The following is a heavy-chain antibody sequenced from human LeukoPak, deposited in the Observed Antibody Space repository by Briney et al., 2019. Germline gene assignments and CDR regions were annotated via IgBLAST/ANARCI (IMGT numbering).Heavy chain of an antibody. J-gene: IGHJ4*02. V-gene: IGHV4-39*01. D-gene: IGHD1-26*01. CDR2: IYYSGST. CDR1: GGSISISSYY. Sequence: SETLSLTCTVSGGSISISSYYWGWIRQPPGKGLEWIGSIYYSGSTYYNPSLKSRVTISVDTSKNQFSLKLSSVTAADTAVYYCASPTPHSGSPPPFDYWGQGTLVTVSS. CDR3: ASPTPHSGSPPPFDY.